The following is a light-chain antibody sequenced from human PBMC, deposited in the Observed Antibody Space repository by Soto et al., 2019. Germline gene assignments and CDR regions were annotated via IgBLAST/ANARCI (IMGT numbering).Light chain of an antibody. J-gene: IGKJ3*01. CDR3: QKHDGVPL. V-gene: IGKV1-33*01. Sequence: DIQLTQSPSSLSASVGDRVTITCQARQDISNHLNWYQQKPGQAPNLLIYDAADLETGVPSRFSGGGAGTFVSFTINSLQPEGIATYYCQKHDGVPLFGPGTKFDLK. CDR2: DAA. CDR1: QDISNH.